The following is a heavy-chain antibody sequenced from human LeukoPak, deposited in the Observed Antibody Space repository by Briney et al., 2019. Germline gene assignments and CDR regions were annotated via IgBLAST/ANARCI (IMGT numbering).Heavy chain of an antibody. V-gene: IGHV3-66*01. CDR2: IYIGGGT. CDR1: GFTVSRND. Sequence: GGSVRVSCAASGFTVSRNDMRWVRQAPGKGLEWVAVIYIGGGTYYADSVRGRFTISRDHSKSPVYVQLHSLRAEDTAVYYCARSTAVVGDDWVDPWGQGTLVTVSS. J-gene: IGHJ5*02. D-gene: IGHD6-19*01. CDR3: ARSTAVVGDDWVDP.